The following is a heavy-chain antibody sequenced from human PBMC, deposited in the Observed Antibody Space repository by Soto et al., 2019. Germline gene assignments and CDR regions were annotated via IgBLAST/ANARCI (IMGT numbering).Heavy chain of an antibody. D-gene: IGHD6-19*01. V-gene: IGHV3-33*01. CDR1: GFTFSSYG. Sequence: GGSLRLSCAASGFTFSSYGMHWVRQAPGKGLEWVAVIWYDGSNKYYADSVKGRFTISRDNSKNTLYLQMNSLRAEDTAVYYCARDRGRIAVDEIDYWGQGTLVTVSS. J-gene: IGHJ4*02. CDR2: IWYDGSNK. CDR3: ARDRGRIAVDEIDY.